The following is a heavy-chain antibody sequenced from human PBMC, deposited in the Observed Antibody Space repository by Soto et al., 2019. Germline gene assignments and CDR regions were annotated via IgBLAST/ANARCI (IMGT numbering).Heavy chain of an antibody. V-gene: IGHV4-61*01. CDR2: IYYSGST. D-gene: IGHD1-26*01. J-gene: IGHJ4*02. CDR1: GGSVSSGSYY. CDR3: ARASVGAYYFDY. Sequence: LSLTCTVSGGSVSSGSYYWSWIRQPPGKGLEWIGYIYYSGSTNYNPSLKSRVTISVDTSKNQFSLKLSSVTAADTAVYYCARASVGAYYFDYWGQGTLVTVSS.